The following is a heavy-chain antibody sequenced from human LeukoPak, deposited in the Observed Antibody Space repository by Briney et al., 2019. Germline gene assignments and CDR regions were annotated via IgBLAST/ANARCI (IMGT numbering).Heavy chain of an antibody. CDR2: ISGSGGST. CDR1: GFTFSNYA. J-gene: IGHJ4*02. Sequence: GGSLRLSCAASGFTFSNYAMSWVRQAPGKGLEWVSAISGSGGSTYYADSVKGRFTISRDNSKNTLYLQMNSLRAEDTAVYYCAKGSNSGSYYWDYWGQGTLVTVSS. CDR3: AKGSNSGSYYWDY. D-gene: IGHD1-26*01. V-gene: IGHV3-23*01.